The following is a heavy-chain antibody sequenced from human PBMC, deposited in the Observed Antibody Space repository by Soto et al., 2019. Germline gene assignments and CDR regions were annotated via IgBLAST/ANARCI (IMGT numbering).Heavy chain of an antibody. V-gene: IGHV4-39*01. Sequence: QLQLQESGPGLVKPSETLSLTCTVSGGSISSSSYYWGWIRQPPGKGLEWIGSIYYSGSTYYNPSLKSRVTISVDTSKNQFSLKLSSVTAADTAVYYCARRGDYYGDYRDAFDIWGQGTMVTVSS. D-gene: IGHD4-17*01. CDR3: ARRGDYYGDYRDAFDI. CDR1: GGSISSSSYY. CDR2: IYYSGST. J-gene: IGHJ3*02.